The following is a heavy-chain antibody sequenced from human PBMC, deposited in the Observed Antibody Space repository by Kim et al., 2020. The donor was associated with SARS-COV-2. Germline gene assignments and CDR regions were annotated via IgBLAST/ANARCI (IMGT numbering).Heavy chain of an antibody. Sequence: SETLSLTCTVSGGSISSSSYYWGWIRQPPGKGLEWIGSIYYSGSTYYNPSLKSRVTISVDTSKNQFSLKLSSVTAADTAVYYCARHFEYSSSSKPFDLWGRGTLVTVSS. CDR2: IYYSGST. CDR3: ARHFEYSSSSKPFDL. V-gene: IGHV4-39*01. CDR1: GGSISSSSYY. J-gene: IGHJ2*01. D-gene: IGHD6-6*01.